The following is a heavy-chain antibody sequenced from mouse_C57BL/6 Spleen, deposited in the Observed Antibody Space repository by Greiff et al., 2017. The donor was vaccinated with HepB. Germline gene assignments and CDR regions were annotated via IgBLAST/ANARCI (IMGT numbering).Heavy chain of an antibody. J-gene: IGHJ2*01. V-gene: IGHV5-4*01. CDR1: GFTFSSYA. CDR2: ISDGGSYT. D-gene: IGHD2-5*01. Sequence: EVKVVESGGGLVKPGGSLKLSCAASGFTFSSYAMSWVRQTPEKRLEWVATISDGGSYTYYPDNVKGRFTISRDNAKNNLYLQMSHLKSEDTAMYYCAREIVTTLYFDYWGQGTTLTVSS. CDR3: AREIVTTLYFDY.